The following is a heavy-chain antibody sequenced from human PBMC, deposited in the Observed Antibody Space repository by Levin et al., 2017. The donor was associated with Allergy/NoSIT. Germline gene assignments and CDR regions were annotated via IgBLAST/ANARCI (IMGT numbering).Heavy chain of an antibody. V-gene: IGHV3-7*03. D-gene: IGHD3-3*02. J-gene: IGHJ6*03. CDR1: GFTFSSYW. Sequence: LSLTCAASGFTFSSYWMNWVRQAPGKGLEWVANIRQDGNKKYYGDSVKGRFTISRDNAENSLYLQMNDLRAEDTAVYYCARDAFPSYYYYMDGWGKGTAVTVSS. CDR2: IRQDGNKK. CDR3: ARDAFPSYYYYMDG.